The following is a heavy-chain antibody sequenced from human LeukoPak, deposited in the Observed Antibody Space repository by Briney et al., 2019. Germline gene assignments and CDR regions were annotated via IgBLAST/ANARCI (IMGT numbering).Heavy chain of an antibody. CDR2: IYYSGST. CDR1: GGSISSYY. CDR3: ARVRSIVGATRYYFDY. D-gene: IGHD1-26*01. J-gene: IGHJ4*02. V-gene: IGHV4-59*08. Sequence: SETLSLTCTVSGGSISSYYWSWIRQPPGKGLEWIGNIYYSGSTYYNPSLKSRVTISVDTSKNQFSLKLSSVTAADTAVYYCARVRSIVGATRYYFDYWGQGTLVTVSS.